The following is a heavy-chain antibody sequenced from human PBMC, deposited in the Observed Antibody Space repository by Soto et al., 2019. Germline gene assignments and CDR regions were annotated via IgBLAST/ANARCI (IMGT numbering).Heavy chain of an antibody. Sequence: GGSLRLSCAASGFTFDDYGMSWVRQAPGKGLEWVSGINWNGGSTGYADSVKGRFTISRDNAKNSLYLQMNSLRAEDTALYYCAKYYYDSSGYYALDYWGQGTLVTVSS. CDR1: GFTFDDYG. CDR2: INWNGGST. CDR3: AKYYYDSSGYYALDY. V-gene: IGHV3-20*04. J-gene: IGHJ4*02. D-gene: IGHD3-22*01.